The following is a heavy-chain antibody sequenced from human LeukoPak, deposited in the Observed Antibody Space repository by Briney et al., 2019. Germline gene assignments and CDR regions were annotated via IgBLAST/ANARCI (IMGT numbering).Heavy chain of an antibody. J-gene: IGHJ3*02. CDR1: GFTFSSYE. V-gene: IGHV3-48*03. Sequence: GGSLRLSCAASGFTFSSYEMNWVRQAPGKGLEWVSYISSSGVSSFYADSVKGRFTISRDNAKNSLYLQMNSLRAEDTAVYYCARDMNTTTAVVSDAFDIWGQGTMVTVSS. CDR2: ISSSGVSS. CDR3: ARDMNTTTAVVSDAFDI. D-gene: IGHD4-23*01.